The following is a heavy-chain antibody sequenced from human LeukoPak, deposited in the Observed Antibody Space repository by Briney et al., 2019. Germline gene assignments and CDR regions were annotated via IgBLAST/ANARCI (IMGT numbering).Heavy chain of an antibody. CDR1: GFTFSSYA. Sequence: GGSLRLSCAASGFTFSSYAMSWVRQAPGKGLEWVSAISGSGGSTYYADSVKGRFTISRDNSKNTLYLQMNSLRAEDTAVYYCARDPDFWSGRYYYYYMDVWGKGTTVTVSS. J-gene: IGHJ6*03. CDR3: ARDPDFWSGRYYYYYMDV. D-gene: IGHD3-3*01. V-gene: IGHV3-23*01. CDR2: ISGSGGST.